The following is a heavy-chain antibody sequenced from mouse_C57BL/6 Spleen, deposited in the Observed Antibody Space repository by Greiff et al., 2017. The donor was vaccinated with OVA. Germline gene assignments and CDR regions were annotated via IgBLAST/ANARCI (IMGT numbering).Heavy chain of an antibody. CDR2: IDPETGGT. CDR1: GYTFTDYE. D-gene: IGHD1-1*01. CDR3: TRWDGTDY. V-gene: IGHV1-15*01. Sequence: VQLQQSGAELVRPGASVTLSCKASGYTFTDYEMHWVKQTPVHGLEWIGAIDPETGGTAYNQKFKGKAILTADKSSSTAYMELRSLTSEDSAVDYYTRWDGTDYWGQGTTLTVSS. J-gene: IGHJ2*01.